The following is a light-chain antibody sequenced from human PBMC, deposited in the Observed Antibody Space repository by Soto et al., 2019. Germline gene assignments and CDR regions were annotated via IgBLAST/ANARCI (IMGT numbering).Light chain of an antibody. CDR3: CAYAGSYTNF. Sequence: QSALTQPRSVSGSPGQSVTISCTGTSSDVGGYNYVSWYQQHPGKAPKLMIYDVSKRPSGVPDRFSGSKSGNTASLTISGLQAEDEADYYCCAYAGSYTNFFGTGTKVTVL. J-gene: IGLJ1*01. V-gene: IGLV2-11*01. CDR1: SSDVGGYNY. CDR2: DVS.